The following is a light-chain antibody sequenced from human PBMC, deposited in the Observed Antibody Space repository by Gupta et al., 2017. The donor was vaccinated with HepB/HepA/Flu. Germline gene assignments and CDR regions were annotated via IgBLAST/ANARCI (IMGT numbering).Light chain of an antibody. Sequence: DIQMTQSPSTLSASVGDRVTITCRASQSINRWLAWYQQKPGKAPNLLMSRVSGLGSGVPSRFSGSGSETEFTLTISSLQPDDFATYYCQQYNSYPFTFGQGTKLEIK. CDR1: QSINRW. CDR3: QQYNSYPFT. V-gene: IGKV1-5*03. CDR2: RVS. J-gene: IGKJ2*01.